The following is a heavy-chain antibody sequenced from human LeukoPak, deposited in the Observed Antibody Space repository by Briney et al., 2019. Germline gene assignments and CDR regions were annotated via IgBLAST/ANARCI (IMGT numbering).Heavy chain of an antibody. CDR1: GFTFTNYA. J-gene: IGHJ5*02. CDR2: SGSGGSP. D-gene: IGHD6-19*01. Sequence: GGSLRLSCAASGFTFTNYAMNWVRQAPGKGLEWVSTSGSGGSPFYADSVKGRFTISRDNAKNSLYPQMNSLRAEDTAVYYCARSSGWGNWFDPWGQGTLVTVSS. V-gene: IGHV3-23*01. CDR3: ARSSGWGNWFDP.